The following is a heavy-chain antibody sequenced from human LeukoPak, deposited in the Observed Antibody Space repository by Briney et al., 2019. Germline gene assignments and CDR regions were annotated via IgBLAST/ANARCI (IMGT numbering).Heavy chain of an antibody. CDR3: ARGTPGIAAGNWFDP. CDR1: GGSISSSYYY. J-gene: IGHJ5*02. V-gene: IGHV4-39*07. Sequence: SETLSLTCTVSGGSISSSYYYWGWIRQPPGKGLEWIGSIYYSGSTYYNPSLKSRVTISVDTSKNQFSLKLSSVTAADTAVYYCARGTPGIAAGNWFDPWGQGTLVTVSS. D-gene: IGHD6-13*01. CDR2: IYYSGST.